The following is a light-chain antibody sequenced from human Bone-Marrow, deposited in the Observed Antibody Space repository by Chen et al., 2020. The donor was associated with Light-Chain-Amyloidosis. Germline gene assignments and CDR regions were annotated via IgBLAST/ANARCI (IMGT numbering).Light chain of an antibody. CDR2: EDF. J-gene: IGKJ1*01. Sequence: DVVMTQTPLSLSVTRGQPASISCKSSQSLLYSNGVTYLYWFLQKPGQPPQHLNYEDFNRFSGVPHRFSDSGSGTDFTLKISRVEAEDVGTYYCMQSIHLRTFGQGTKVEIK. V-gene: IGKV2D-29*01. CDR3: MQSIHLRT. CDR1: QSLLYSNGVTY.